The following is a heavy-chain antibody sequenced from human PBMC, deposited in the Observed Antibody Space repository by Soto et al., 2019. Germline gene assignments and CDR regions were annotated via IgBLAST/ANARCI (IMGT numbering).Heavy chain of an antibody. CDR3: ARFSALGKDYGVDV. Sequence: QVQLQESGPGLVKPSQTLSLTCTVSGGSISSSDYYWSWIRQPPGKGLEWIGYINYSGRTYYNPSLKSRLILSLDTSKNQFSLRLSSVTAADTAVYFCARFSALGKDYGVDVWDQGTTVTVSS. CDR2: INYSGRT. D-gene: IGHD3-3*02. V-gene: IGHV4-30-4*01. J-gene: IGHJ6*02. CDR1: GGSISSSDYY.